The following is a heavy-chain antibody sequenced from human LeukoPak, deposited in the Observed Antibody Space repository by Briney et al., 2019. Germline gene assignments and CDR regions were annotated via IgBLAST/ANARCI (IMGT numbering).Heavy chain of an antibody. J-gene: IGHJ4*02. V-gene: IGHV3-9*01. CDR1: GFTFDDYA. Sequence: GGSLRLSCAASGFTFDDYAMPWVRQAPGKGLEWVSGISWNSGSIGYADSVKGRFTISRDNAKNSLYLQMNSLRAEDTALHYCAKEGPLAEWGQGTLVTVSS. CDR2: ISWNSGSI. CDR3: AKEGPLAE. D-gene: IGHD6-19*01.